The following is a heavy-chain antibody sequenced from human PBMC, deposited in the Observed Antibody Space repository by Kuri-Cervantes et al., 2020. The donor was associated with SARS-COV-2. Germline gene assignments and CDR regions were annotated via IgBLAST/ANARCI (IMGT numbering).Heavy chain of an antibody. J-gene: IGHJ3*02. CDR2: ISSSGSTI. Sequence: GESLKISCAASGFTFSSYEMNWVRQAPGKGLEWVSYISSSGSTIYYADSVKGRFTISRDNAKNSLYLQMNSLRAEDTAVYYCAKPKGRENGWVYSSDLDAFDIWGQGTMVTVSS. CDR1: GFTFSSYE. V-gene: IGHV3-48*03. CDR3: AKPKGRENGWVYSSDLDAFDI. D-gene: IGHD3-22*01.